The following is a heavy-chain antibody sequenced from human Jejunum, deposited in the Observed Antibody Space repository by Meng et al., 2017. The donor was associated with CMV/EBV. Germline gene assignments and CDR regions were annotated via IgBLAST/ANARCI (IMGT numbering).Heavy chain of an antibody. Sequence: TFRGYVVIWVRQAPGEGLEWVSSITGTGGSTYYADSVKGRFTISRDNSKNTLYLQMDSLRDEDTAVYYCAKCPPRYSGSTYYLDYWGQGTLVTVSS. J-gene: IGHJ4*02. CDR2: ITGTGGST. CDR1: TFRGYV. D-gene: IGHD1-26*01. V-gene: IGHV3-23*01. CDR3: AKCPPRYSGSTYYLDY.